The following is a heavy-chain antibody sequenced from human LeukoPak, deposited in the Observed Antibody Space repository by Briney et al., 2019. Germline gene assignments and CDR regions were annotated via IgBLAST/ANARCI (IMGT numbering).Heavy chain of an antibody. CDR2: INPSGSST. D-gene: IGHD2-2*01. CDR3: ARARYDIVVVPAAMQFFDY. J-gene: IGHJ4*02. V-gene: IGHV1-46*01. Sequence: GASVKVSCKASGYSFTSHYMHWVRQAPGQGLEWLGLINPSGSSTLYAQKFQGRVTMTRDMSTTTDYMELSSLRSEDTAVYYCARARYDIVVVPAAMQFFDYWGQGTLVTVSS. CDR1: GYSFTSHY.